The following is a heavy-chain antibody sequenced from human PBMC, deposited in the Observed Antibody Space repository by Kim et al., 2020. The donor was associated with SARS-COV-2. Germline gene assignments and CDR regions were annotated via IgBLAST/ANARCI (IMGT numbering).Heavy chain of an antibody. Sequence: RYSPSFQVRVTVSADKSISTAYLHWSSLQASDTAMYYCARHSTITAFDIWGQGTMVTVSS. CDR3: ARHSTITAFDI. V-gene: IGHV5-51*01. D-gene: IGHD5-12*01. J-gene: IGHJ3*02.